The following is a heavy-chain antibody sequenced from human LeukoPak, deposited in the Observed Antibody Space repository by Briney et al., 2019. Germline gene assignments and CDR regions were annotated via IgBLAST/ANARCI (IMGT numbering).Heavy chain of an antibody. D-gene: IGHD2/OR15-2a*01. J-gene: IGHJ4*02. V-gene: IGHV3-30*04. CDR3: ARDFLGRPPLLSLDY. Sequence: PGGSLRLSCAASRFIFSNYAMHWVRQAPGKGLEWEGLISYDGSNKYYADSVKGRFTISRDNSKNTLYLRMSSLRAEDTAVYHCARDFLGRPPLLSLDYWGQGTLVTVSS. CDR2: ISYDGSNK. CDR1: RFIFSNYA.